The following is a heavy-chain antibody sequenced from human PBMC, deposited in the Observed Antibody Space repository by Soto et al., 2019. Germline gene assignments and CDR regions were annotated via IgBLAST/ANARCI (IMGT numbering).Heavy chain of an antibody. D-gene: IGHD2-8*01. CDR1: GGSISSRNW. V-gene: IGHV4-4*02. CDR3: ARGGYCTNGVCYRGLRY. Sequence: QVQLQESGPGLVKPSGTLSLTCAVSGGSISSRNWWSWVRQPPGKVLERMGEIYHSGSTNYNPSLKSRVIISVDKSKNQFSLKLSSVTAADTAVYYCARGGYCTNGVCYRGLRYWGQGTLVTVSS. CDR2: IYHSGST. J-gene: IGHJ4*02.